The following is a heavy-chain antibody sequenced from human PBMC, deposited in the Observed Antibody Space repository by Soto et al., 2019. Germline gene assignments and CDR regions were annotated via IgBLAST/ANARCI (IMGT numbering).Heavy chain of an antibody. Sequence: QVQLQESGPGLVKPSQTLSLTCTVSGGSISSGGYYWSWIRQHPGKGLEWIGYIYYSGSTYYNPSLNSRVTISVDTSKNQFSLKLSSVTAADTAVYYCARETIFGVAPPRPRGYFDLWGRGTLVTVSS. V-gene: IGHV4-31*03. CDR1: GGSISSGGYY. CDR3: ARETIFGVAPPRPRGYFDL. CDR2: IYYSGST. J-gene: IGHJ2*01. D-gene: IGHD3-3*01.